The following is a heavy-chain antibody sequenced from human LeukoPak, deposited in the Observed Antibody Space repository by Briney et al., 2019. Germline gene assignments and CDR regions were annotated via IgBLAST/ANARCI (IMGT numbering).Heavy chain of an antibody. CDR1: GYTFTSYY. D-gene: IGHD3-16*01. V-gene: IGHV1-46*01. Sequence: ASVKVSCEASGYTFTSYYMHWMRQAPGQGLEWMGIINPSGGSTSYAQKFQGRVTMTRDTSTSTVYMELSSLRSEDTAVYYCARGNELWAPLSYWGQGTLVTVSS. J-gene: IGHJ4*02. CDR3: ARGNELWAPLSY. CDR2: INPSGGST.